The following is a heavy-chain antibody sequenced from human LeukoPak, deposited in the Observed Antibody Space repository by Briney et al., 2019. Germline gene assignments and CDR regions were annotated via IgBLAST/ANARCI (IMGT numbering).Heavy chain of an antibody. CDR2: ITWNSHIL. D-gene: IGHD4-17*01. CDR3: AKALYGDYDFDY. J-gene: IGHJ4*02. CDR1: GFTFDDYA. Sequence: GGSLRLSCAASGFTFDDYAMHWVRQAPGKGLQWVSGITWNSHILGYADSVKGRFTISRDNAENSLYLQMNSLRAEDTAVYYCAKALYGDYDFDYWGQGTLVTVSS. V-gene: IGHV3-9*01.